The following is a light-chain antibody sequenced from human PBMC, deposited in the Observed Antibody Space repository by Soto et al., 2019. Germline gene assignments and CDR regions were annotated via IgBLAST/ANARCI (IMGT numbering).Light chain of an antibody. V-gene: IGKV3-20*01. CDR2: GAS. Sequence: EIVLTQSPGTLSLSPGERATLSCRASQSVTSSKLAWYKQKPGQAPRLLIYGASFRATGIPDRFIGSGSGTDFTLTISRLEPEDFAVYHCQQYGRSTEWTFSQGTKVEIK. CDR3: QQYGRSTEWT. CDR1: QSVTSSK. J-gene: IGKJ1*01.